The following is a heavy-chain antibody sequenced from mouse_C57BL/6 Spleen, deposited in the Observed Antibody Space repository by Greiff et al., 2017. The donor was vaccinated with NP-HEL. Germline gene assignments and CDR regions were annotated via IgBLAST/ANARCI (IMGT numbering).Heavy chain of an antibody. V-gene: IGHV5-17*01. Sequence: EVNVVESGGGLVKPGGSLKLSCAASGFTFSDYGMHWVRQAPEKGLEWVAYISSGSSTIYYADTVKGRFTISRDNAKNTLFLQMTSLRSEDTAMYYCARDYYGSSYSFAWFAYWGQGTLVTVSA. CDR2: ISSGSSTI. D-gene: IGHD1-1*01. CDR3: ARDYYGSSYSFAWFAY. J-gene: IGHJ3*01. CDR1: GFTFSDYG.